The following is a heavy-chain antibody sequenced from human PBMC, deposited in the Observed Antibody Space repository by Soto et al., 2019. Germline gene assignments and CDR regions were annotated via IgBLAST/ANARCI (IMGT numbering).Heavy chain of an antibody. J-gene: IGHJ6*02. CDR3: AKDRSAALYTYGYFVYYGMDV. D-gene: IGHD5-18*01. CDR2: ISGSGGGT. Sequence: GGSLRLSCAASGFTFSSYALSWVRQAPGKGLEWVSVISGSGGGTYYADSVKGRFTISRDNSKNTLYLQMNSLRAGDTAVYYCAKDRSAALYTYGYFVYYGMDVWGQGTTVTVSS. V-gene: IGHV3-23*01. CDR1: GFTFSSYA.